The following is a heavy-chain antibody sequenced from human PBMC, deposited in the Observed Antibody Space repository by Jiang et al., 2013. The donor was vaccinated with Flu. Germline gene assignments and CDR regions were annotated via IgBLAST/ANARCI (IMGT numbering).Heavy chain of an antibody. CDR2: ISYDETSK. J-gene: IGHJ4*02. CDR1: GFSFNTYA. CDR3: ASGGATQLQRFFDWSKANYYFDY. Sequence: QLVESGGGVVQPGGSLRLSCAASGFSFNTYAMHWVRQAPGKGLEWLAVISYDETSKYYADSVKGRCTISRDDSKRTLYLQMSNLRTDDTAVYYCASGGATQLQRFFDWSKANYYFDYWGQGTLVTVSS. D-gene: IGHD3-9*01. V-gene: IGHV3-30*15.